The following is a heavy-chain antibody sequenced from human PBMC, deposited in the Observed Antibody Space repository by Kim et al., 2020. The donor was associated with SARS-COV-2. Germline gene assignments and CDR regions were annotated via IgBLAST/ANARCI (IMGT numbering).Heavy chain of an antibody. Sequence: GGSLRLSCAASGFTFDDYAMHWVRQAPGKGLEWVSGISWNSGSIGYADSVKGRFTISRDNAKNSLYLQMNSLRAEDTALYYCAKDMGHCSSTSCSEYDA. J-gene: IGHJ3*01. D-gene: IGHD2-2*01. V-gene: IGHV3-9*01. CDR2: ISWNSGSI. CDR3: AKDMGHCSSTSCSEYDA. CDR1: GFTFDDYA.